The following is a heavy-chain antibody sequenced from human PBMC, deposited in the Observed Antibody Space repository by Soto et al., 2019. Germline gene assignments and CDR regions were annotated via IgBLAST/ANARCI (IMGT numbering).Heavy chain of an antibody. CDR2: MNANSGNT. CDR1: GYTFTSYD. CDR3: ARANKAVADDAFDI. D-gene: IGHD6-19*01. Sequence: GASVKVSCKASGYTFTSYDINWVRQATGQGLEWMGWMNANSGNTGYAQKFQGRVTISADKSTSTAYTELSSLRSEDTAVYYCARANKAVADDAFDIWGQGTMVTVSS. J-gene: IGHJ3*02. V-gene: IGHV1-8*01.